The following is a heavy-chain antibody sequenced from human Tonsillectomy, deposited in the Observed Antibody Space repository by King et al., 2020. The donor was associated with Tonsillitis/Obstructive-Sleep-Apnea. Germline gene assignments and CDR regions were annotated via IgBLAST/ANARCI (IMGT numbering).Heavy chain of an antibody. Sequence: VQLVESGGGLIQPGGSLRLSCAASGFTVSSNYMSWVRQAPGKGLEWVSFIYSGGSTYYTNSVKGRFTISRYNSKNTLYLKMNSLRAEDTAVYYCAKDRTDLATNYYFDYWGQGTLVTVSS. D-gene: IGHD5-24*01. CDR1: GFTVSSNY. CDR2: IYSGGST. CDR3: AKDRTDLATNYYFDY. V-gene: IGHV3-53*01. J-gene: IGHJ4*02.